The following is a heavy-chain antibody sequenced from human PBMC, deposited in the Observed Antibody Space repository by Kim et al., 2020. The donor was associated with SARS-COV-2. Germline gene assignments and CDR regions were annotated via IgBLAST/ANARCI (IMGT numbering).Heavy chain of an antibody. D-gene: IGHD3-22*01. J-gene: IGHJ6*02. Sequence: SETLSLTCTVSGGSISSYYWSWIRQPPGKGLEWIGYIYYSGSTNYNPSLKSRVTISVDTSKNQFSLKLSSVTAADTAVYYCARDAVAYYYDSSGYYSSYYYGMDVWGQGTTVTVSS. CDR3: ARDAVAYYYDSSGYYSSYYYGMDV. CDR1: GGSISSYY. V-gene: IGHV4-59*13. CDR2: IYYSGST.